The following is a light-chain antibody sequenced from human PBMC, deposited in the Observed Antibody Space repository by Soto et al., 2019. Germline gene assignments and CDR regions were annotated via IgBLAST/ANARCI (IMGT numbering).Light chain of an antibody. CDR2: DAS. V-gene: IGKV3-11*01. J-gene: IGKJ5*01. CDR1: QSVSSY. CDR3: QQRSNWPIT. Sequence: IVLKQSSATLPFFSGEKAPPSRQASQSVSSYLAWYQQKPGQAPRLLIYDASNRATGIPARFSGSGSGTDFTLTISSLEPEDFAVYYCQQRSNWPITFGQGTRLEIK.